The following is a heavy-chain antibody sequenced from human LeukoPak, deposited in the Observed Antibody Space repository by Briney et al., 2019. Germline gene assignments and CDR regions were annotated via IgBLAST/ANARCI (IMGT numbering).Heavy chain of an antibody. J-gene: IGHJ3*02. V-gene: IGHV3-30*02. CDR2: IQYNGNNK. Sequence: PGGSLRLSCAASGFTFSRSGMHWVRQAPGKGLEWVAFIQYNGNNKYYSDSVKGRFTISRDNSRNTMYLQMTSLRAEDTAVYYCSREGSEGSVEVPTTTAFDIWGQGTMVTVSS. CDR1: GFTFSRSG. D-gene: IGHD1-1*01. CDR3: SREGSEGSVEVPTTTAFDI.